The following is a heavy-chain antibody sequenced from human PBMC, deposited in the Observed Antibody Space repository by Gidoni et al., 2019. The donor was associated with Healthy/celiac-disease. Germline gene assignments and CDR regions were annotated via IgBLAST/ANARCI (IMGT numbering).Heavy chain of an antibody. J-gene: IGHJ4*02. Sequence: EVQLVESGGGLVQPGGSLRLSCAASGFPFSSYWMHWVRQAPGKGLVWVSRINSDGSSTSYADSVKGRFTISRDNAKNTLYLQMNSLRAEDTAVYYCARESYGDYVCFDYWGQGTLVTVSS. CDR3: ARESYGDYVCFDY. CDR1: GFPFSSYW. CDR2: INSDGSST. V-gene: IGHV3-74*01. D-gene: IGHD4-17*01.